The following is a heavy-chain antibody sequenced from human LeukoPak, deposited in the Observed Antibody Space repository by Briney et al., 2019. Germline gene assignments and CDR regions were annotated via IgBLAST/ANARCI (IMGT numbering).Heavy chain of an antibody. CDR1: GFTFSTSW. CDR3: ARDRNKGATDY. Sequence: PGGSLRLSCAASGFTFSTSWMSWVRQAPGKGLEWVANIGQDGSEKNHVDSVKGRFTISRDNAKNSLFLQMNGLRVEDTALYYCARDRNKGATDYWGQGTLVTVSS. D-gene: IGHD1-26*01. V-gene: IGHV3-7*01. CDR2: IGQDGSEK. J-gene: IGHJ4*02.